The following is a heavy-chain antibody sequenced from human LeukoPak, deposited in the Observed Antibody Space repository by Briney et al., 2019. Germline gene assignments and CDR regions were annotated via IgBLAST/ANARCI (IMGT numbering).Heavy chain of an antibody. J-gene: IGHJ4*02. V-gene: IGHV3-49*04. CDR2: IRSKGYGGTT. CDR1: GFTFGDYA. Sequence: GGSLRLSCTASGFTFGDYAMSWVRQAPGKGLEWVGFIRSKGYGGTTESAASVKGRFTISRDDSKSIAYLQMNSLKTEDTAVYYCTTVSIYYYDSSGYYYNHYWGQGTLVTVSS. D-gene: IGHD3-22*01. CDR3: TTVSIYYYDSSGYYYNHY.